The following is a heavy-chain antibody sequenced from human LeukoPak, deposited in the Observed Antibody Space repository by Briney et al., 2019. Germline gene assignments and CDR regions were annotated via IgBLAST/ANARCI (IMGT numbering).Heavy chain of an antibody. J-gene: IGHJ4*02. Sequence: GGSLRLSCAASGFTFSDYYMSWIRQAPGKGLEWVSYISSSGSTIYYADSVKGRFTISRDNAKNSLYLQMNSLRAEDTAVYYCARDVYSSSWYYDYWGQGTLVTVSS. CDR3: ARDVYSSSWYYDY. CDR1: GFTFSDYY. V-gene: IGHV3-11*04. D-gene: IGHD6-13*01. CDR2: ISSSGSTI.